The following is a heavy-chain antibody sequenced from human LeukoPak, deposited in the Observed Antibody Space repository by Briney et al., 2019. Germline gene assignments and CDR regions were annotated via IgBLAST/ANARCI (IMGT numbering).Heavy chain of an antibody. CDR1: GFTFSSYW. V-gene: IGHV3-74*01. Sequence: GGSLRLSCAASGFTFSSYWMHWVRQAPGKGLVWVSRIIMDGSSTRSTYADSVKGRFTISRDNAKNSLYLQMNSLRAEDTAVYYCAKGKDSVAGATNDYWGQGTLVTVSS. CDR2: IIMDGSST. J-gene: IGHJ4*02. CDR3: AKGKDSVAGATNDY. D-gene: IGHD6-19*01.